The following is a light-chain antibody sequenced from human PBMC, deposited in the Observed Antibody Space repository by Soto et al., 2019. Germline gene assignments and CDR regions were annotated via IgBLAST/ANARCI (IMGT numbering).Light chain of an antibody. V-gene: IGKV3-20*01. J-gene: IGKJ1*01. CDR3: QQYGSSPRT. Sequence: EIVLTQSPGTLSLSPGERATLYCRASQSVSNNYLAWYQQKPGQSPRLLIYGASNRATGIPDRFSGSGSGTDFTLTISRLEPEDFAVYYCQQYGSSPRTFGQGTKVEVK. CDR1: QSVSNNY. CDR2: GAS.